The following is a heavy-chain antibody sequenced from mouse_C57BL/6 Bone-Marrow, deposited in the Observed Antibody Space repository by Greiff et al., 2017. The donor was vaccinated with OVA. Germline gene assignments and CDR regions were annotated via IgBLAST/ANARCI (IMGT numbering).Heavy chain of an antibody. D-gene: IGHD1-1*01. CDR1: GYTFTDYY. Sequence: VQLQQSGPVLVKPGASVKMSCKASGYTFTDYYMNWVKQSHGKSLEWIGVINPYNGGTSYNQKFKGKATLTVDKSSSTAYMELNSLTSEDSAVYYCARWECLLLRLDWGQGTLVTVSA. CDR2: INPYNGGT. V-gene: IGHV1-19*01. J-gene: IGHJ3*01. CDR3: ARWECLLLRLD.